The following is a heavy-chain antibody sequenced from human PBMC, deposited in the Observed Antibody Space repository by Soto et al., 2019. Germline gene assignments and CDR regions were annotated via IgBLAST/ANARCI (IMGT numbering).Heavy chain of an antibody. D-gene: IGHD3-3*01. J-gene: IGHJ3*02. CDR2: INPATGAA. CDR3: ARGGGVGVAGSAAFDM. V-gene: IGHV1-2*02. Sequence: QLHLVQSGAVVKKPGASVTVSCSASGYPVTAYYMHWVRQAPGRGLEWMGGINPATGAAKYTQTFPGRVTMTGDTSTSTVFMELSGLTSEDPAVFYCARGGGVGVAGSAAFDMWGQGTLVTVSS. CDR1: GYPVTAYY.